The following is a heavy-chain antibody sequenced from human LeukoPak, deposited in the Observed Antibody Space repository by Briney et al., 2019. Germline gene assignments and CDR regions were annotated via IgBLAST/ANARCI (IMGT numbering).Heavy chain of an antibody. CDR3: ARDSGYSSGYDY. CDR2: INPSGGST. V-gene: IGHV1-46*01. J-gene: IGHJ4*02. D-gene: IGHD6-19*01. Sequence: ASVKVSCKASGYTFTSYYMHWVRQAPGQGLEWMGIINPSGGSTSYAQKFQGRVTMTRDTSISTAYMELSRLRSDDTAVYYCARDSGYSSGYDYWGQGTLVTVSS. CDR1: GYTFTSYY.